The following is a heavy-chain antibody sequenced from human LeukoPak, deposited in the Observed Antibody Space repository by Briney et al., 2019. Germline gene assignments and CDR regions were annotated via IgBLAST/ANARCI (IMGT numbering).Heavy chain of an antibody. J-gene: IGHJ6*04. Sequence: SQTLSLTCTASGGSISSGGYYWSWIRQHPGKGLEWIGYIYYSGSTYYNPSLKSRVTISVDTSKNQFSLKLSSVTAADTAVYYCARDRIVVVPAAIKAVSGPLRYYYYYGMDVWGKGTTVTVSS. CDR1: GGSISSGGYY. V-gene: IGHV4-31*03. CDR2: IYYSGST. D-gene: IGHD2-2*01. CDR3: ARDRIVVVPAAIKAVSGPLRYYYYYGMDV.